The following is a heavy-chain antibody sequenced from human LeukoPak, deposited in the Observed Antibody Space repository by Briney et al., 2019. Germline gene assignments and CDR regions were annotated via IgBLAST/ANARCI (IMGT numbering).Heavy chain of an antibody. Sequence: ASVKVSCKASGYTFTSYYMHWVRQAPGQGLEWMGIINPSGGSTSYAQKFQGRVTMTRDTSTSTVYMELSSLRSEDTAVYYCATDLGFKPGDYWGQGTLVTVSS. V-gene: IGHV1-46*01. D-gene: IGHD1-26*01. CDR3: ATDLGFKPGDY. CDR1: GYTFTSYY. J-gene: IGHJ4*02. CDR2: INPSGGST.